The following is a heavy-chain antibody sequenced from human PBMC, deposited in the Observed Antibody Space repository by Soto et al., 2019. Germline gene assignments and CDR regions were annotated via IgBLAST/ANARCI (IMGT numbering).Heavy chain of an antibody. J-gene: IGHJ6*03. CDR3: ARGRRGVVVVPAAMPVQLRMEDYYYYMDV. Sequence: ASVKVSCKASGYTFTSYDINWVRQATGQGLEWMGWMNPNSGNTGYAQKFQGRVTMTRNTSISTAYVELSSLRSEDTAVYYCARGRRGVVVVPAAMPVQLRMEDYYYYMDVWGKGTTVTVSS. CDR2: MNPNSGNT. V-gene: IGHV1-8*01. D-gene: IGHD2-2*01. CDR1: GYTFTSYD.